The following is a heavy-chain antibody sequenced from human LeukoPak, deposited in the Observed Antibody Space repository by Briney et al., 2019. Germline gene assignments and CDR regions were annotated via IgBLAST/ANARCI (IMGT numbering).Heavy chain of an antibody. V-gene: IGHV4-34*01. Sequence: SSETLSLTCAVYGGSFSGYYWSWIRQPPGKGLEWIGEINHSGSTNYNPSLKSRVTISVDTSKNQFSLKLSSVTAADTAVYYCARVNILTGTFDYWGQGTLVTVSS. D-gene: IGHD3-9*01. J-gene: IGHJ4*02. CDR1: GGSFSGYY. CDR3: ARVNILTGTFDY. CDR2: INHSGST.